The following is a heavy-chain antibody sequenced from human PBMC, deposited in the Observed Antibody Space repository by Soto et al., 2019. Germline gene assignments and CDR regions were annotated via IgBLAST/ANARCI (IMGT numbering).Heavy chain of an antibody. CDR2: MSGRGGSA. V-gene: IGHV3-23*01. Sequence: EVQLLESGGGLVQPGGSLRLSCAASGFTFSSYAMSWVRQAPGKGLEWVSGMSGRGGSAYDRDSGKGRFTISRDNSKQKLYLQMNSLRAEDTALYYCAKGPIFGVENIYDYWGQGTLVTVSS. J-gene: IGHJ4*02. CDR3: AKGPIFGVENIYDY. CDR1: GFTFSSYA. D-gene: IGHD3-3*01.